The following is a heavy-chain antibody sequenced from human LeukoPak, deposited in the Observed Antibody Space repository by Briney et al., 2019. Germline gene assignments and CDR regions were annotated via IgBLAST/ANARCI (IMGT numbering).Heavy chain of an antibody. D-gene: IGHD5-18*01. CDR1: LFRLRVHD. J-gene: IGHJ1*01. CDR3: GRAFPPLRTASAGDL. Sequence: GRSLRLSHSTSLFRLRVHDMHWVREAPGKGLEWVSAISGRSNGESVKGRFTTSRVNAKDSLYLQSDRLGVEDTAGYYCGRAFPPLRTASAGDLWGQGTLVTVSS. V-gene: IGHV3-69-1*02. CDR2: ISGRS.